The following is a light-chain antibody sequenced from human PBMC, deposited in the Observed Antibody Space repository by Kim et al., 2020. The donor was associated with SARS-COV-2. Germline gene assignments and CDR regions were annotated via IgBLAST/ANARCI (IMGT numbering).Light chain of an antibody. CDR3: QQHSKWPSAPS. CDR1: HVIGIS. Sequence: PGEGPTLSGRASHVIGISLAWYQQTRGQAPRLLIYDAAIRATGIPDRFSGSGSGTDFTLTIGGLDPEDFRVYFCQQHSKWPSAPSFGGGTKVDIK. CDR2: DAA. V-gene: IGKV3-11*01. J-gene: IGKJ4*01.